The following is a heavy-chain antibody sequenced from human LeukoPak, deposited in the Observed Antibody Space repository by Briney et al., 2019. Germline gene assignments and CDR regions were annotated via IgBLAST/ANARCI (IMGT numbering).Heavy chain of an antibody. CDR2: IWYDGSNK. V-gene: IGHV3-33*01. CDR1: VFTFNSYG. J-gene: IGHJ4*02. CDR3: ARARTTRGFDY. D-gene: IGHD4-17*01. Sequence: GRSLRLSSAASVFTFNSYGIHWVRQAPGKGLERVAFIWYDGSNKYYADSVKGRFTISRDNSKNTLYLQMNSPRAEDTAVYYCARARTTRGFDYWGQGTLVTVSS.